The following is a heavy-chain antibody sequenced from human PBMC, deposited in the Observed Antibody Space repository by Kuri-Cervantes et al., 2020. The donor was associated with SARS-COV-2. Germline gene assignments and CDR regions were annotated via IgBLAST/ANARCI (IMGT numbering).Heavy chain of an antibody. D-gene: IGHD2-2*01. CDR2: IRSKANNFAT. J-gene: IGHJ6*02. Sequence: GESLKISCAASGFTFSDPSIHWVRQASGKGLEWIGRIRSKANNFATAYSASVRGRFTISRDDPKNTAYLQMNILKAEDAAMYYCVRSRGRSGPLSYYAGYYGMDVWGQGTTVTVSS. CDR1: GFTFSDPS. CDR3: VRSRGRSGPLSYYAGYYGMDV. V-gene: IGHV3-73*01.